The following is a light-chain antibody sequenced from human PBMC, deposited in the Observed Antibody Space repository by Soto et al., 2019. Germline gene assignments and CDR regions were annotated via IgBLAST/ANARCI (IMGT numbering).Light chain of an antibody. CDR3: QQYHTYWWT. CDR1: QTIINW. Sequence: DIQMTQSPSTLSASVGDRVTITCRASQTIINWLAWYQQKPGKAPKLLVYKASSLESEVPSRFSGSGSETEFTLTINSLQPDDSATYYCQQYHTYWWTFGQGTKVDNK. J-gene: IGKJ1*01. CDR2: KAS. V-gene: IGKV1-5*03.